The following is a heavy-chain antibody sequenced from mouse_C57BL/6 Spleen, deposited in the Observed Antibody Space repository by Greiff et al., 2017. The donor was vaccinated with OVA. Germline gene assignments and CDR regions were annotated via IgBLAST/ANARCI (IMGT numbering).Heavy chain of an antibody. D-gene: IGHD2-2*01. CDR3: AREGGYDDAMDY. J-gene: IGHJ4*01. CDR1: GYTFTDYY. V-gene: IGHV1-26*01. Sequence: VQLQQSGPELVKPGASVKISCKASGYTFTDYYMNWVKQSHGKSLEWIGDINPKNGGTSYNQKFKGKATLTVDKSSSTAYMELRSLTSEDSAVYYCAREGGYDDAMDYWGQGTSVTVSS. CDR2: INPKNGGT.